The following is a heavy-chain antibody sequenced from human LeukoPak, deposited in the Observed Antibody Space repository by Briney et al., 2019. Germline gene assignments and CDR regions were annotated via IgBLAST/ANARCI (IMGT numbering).Heavy chain of an antibody. J-gene: IGHJ4*02. CDR1: GYTFTGSW. Sequence: ASVTVSCKASGYTFTGSWLHWVRQAPGQGLEWMGWINPNSGGTKYAQKFQGRVTMTRDTSISTAYMELSRLRSDDTAVYYCATEVTDWGQGTLVTVSS. CDR3: ATEVTD. V-gene: IGHV1-2*02. CDR2: INPNSGGT. D-gene: IGHD5-18*01.